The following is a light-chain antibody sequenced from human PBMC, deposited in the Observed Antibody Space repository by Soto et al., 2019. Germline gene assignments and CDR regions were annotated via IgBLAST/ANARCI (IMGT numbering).Light chain of an antibody. J-gene: IGKJ1*01. CDR3: QQYNNWWT. CDR1: ETVRSN. V-gene: IGKV3D-15*01. Sequence: RVMTQSPDTLSVSPGERATLFCRASETVRSNLAWYQQKPGQAPRLLIYAASTRATGIPARSIGNGSGTEFTLTISSLQSEDFAVYYCQQYNNWWTFGQGTKVDIK. CDR2: AAS.